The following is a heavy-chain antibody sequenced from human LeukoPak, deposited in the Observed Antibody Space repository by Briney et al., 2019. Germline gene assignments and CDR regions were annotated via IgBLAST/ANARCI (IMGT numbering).Heavy chain of an antibody. D-gene: IGHD2-2*02. CDR2: INHSGST. J-gene: IGHJ1*01. CDR1: GGSFSGYY. Sequence: PSETLSLTCAVYGGSFSGYYWSWIRQPPGQGLEWIGEINHSGSTNYNPSLKSRVTISVDTSKNQFSLKLSSVTAADTAVYYCARAHKYCSSTSCYTVYFQHWGQGTLVTVSS. CDR3: ARAHKYCSSTSCYTVYFQH. V-gene: IGHV4-34*01.